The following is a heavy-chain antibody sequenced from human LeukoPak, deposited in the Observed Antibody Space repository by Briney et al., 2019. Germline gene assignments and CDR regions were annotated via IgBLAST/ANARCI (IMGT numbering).Heavy chain of an antibody. J-gene: IGHJ4*02. Sequence: SETLSLTCSVSGGSSSSSSYYWGWIRQPPGKGLEWIGEINHSGSTNYNPSLKSRVTISVDTSKNQFSLKLSSVTAADTAVYYCARSRRSGRPFDYWGQGTLVTVSS. V-gene: IGHV4-39*07. CDR1: GGSSSSSSYY. CDR3: ARSRRSGRPFDY. D-gene: IGHD3-10*01. CDR2: INHSGST.